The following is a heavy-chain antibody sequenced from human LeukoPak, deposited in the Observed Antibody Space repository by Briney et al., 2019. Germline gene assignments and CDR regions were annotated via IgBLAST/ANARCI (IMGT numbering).Heavy chain of an antibody. CDR1: GFTFSSFS. D-gene: IGHD6-19*01. J-gene: IGHJ4*02. V-gene: IGHV3-30*03. CDR3: ARIAVAGTRLTDDY. CDR2: LSYDGNNK. Sequence: GGSLRLSCAATGFTFSSFSMHWVRQAPGKGLEWVAVLSYDGNNKYYADSVKGRFTISRDNSKNTLYLQMNSLRTEDTAVYYCARIAVAGTRLTDDYWGRGTLVTVSS.